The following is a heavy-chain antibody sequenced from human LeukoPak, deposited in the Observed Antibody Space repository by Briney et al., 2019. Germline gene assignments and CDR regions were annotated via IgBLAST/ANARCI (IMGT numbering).Heavy chain of an antibody. J-gene: IGHJ4*02. CDR1: GDSVSNGNYY. Sequence: PSETLSLTCTVSGDSVSNGNYYWSWLRQPPGKALEWIGYIYYTGKTYYNPSLEGRVTILVDTSRNHFSVKLSSVTAADTAVNYCARSQNYYGSGDYWSQGTLVTVSS. CDR2: IYYTGKT. V-gene: IGHV4-61*03. CDR3: ARSQNYYGSGDY. D-gene: IGHD3-10*01.